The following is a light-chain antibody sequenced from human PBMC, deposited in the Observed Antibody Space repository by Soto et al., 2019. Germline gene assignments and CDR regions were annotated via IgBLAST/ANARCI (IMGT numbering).Light chain of an antibody. CDR3: QQFNSYPIT. Sequence: DIQLTQSPSFLSASVGDRVTITCRASQGISSYLAWYQQKPGKAPKLMIYEASNLESGVPSRFRGSGSGTEFTLTIGGLKPDDFATYYCQQFNSYPITFGQGTRLEI. CDR1: QGISSY. V-gene: IGKV1-9*01. J-gene: IGKJ5*01. CDR2: EAS.